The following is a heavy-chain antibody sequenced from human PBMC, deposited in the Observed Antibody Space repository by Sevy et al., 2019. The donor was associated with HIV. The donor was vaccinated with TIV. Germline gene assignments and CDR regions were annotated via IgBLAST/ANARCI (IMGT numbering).Heavy chain of an antibody. D-gene: IGHD3-22*01. CDR1: GFTFSSYW. Sequence: GGSLRLSCAASGFTFSSYWMHWVRQAPGKGLVWVSRINSDGSSTSYAYSVKGRFTISRDNAKNTLYLQMNSLRAEDTAVYYCASTAQPYYYDSSGYADPLFDYWGQGTLVTVSS. V-gene: IGHV3-74*01. J-gene: IGHJ4*02. CDR3: ASTAQPYYYDSSGYADPLFDY. CDR2: INSDGSST.